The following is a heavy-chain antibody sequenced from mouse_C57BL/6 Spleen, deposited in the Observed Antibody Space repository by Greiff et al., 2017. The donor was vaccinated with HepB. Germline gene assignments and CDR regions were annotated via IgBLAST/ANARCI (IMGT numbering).Heavy chain of an antibody. CDR1: GYAFSSYW. Sequence: VQLQQSGAELVKPGASVKISCKASGYAFSSYWMNWVKQRPGKGLEWIGQIYPGDGDTNYNGKFKGKATLTADKSSSTAYMQLSSLTSEDSAVYFCAREDGSDWYFDVWGTGTTVTVSS. J-gene: IGHJ1*03. CDR3: AREDGSDWYFDV. CDR2: IYPGDGDT. V-gene: IGHV1-80*01. D-gene: IGHD1-1*01.